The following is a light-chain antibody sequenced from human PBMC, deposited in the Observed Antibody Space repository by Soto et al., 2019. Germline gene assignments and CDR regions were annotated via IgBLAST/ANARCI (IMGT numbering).Light chain of an antibody. J-gene: IGLJ1*01. CDR3: SSYITSNTRQTV. V-gene: IGLV2-14*01. CDR2: DVS. Sequence: QSALTQPASVSGSPGQSITISCTGTSSDVGGYNYVSWYQQHPGKAPKFMIYDVSNRPSGVSNRFSGSKSGNTASLTISGLQAEDEADYYCSSYITSNTRQTVFGTGTKVTV. CDR1: SSDVGGYNY.